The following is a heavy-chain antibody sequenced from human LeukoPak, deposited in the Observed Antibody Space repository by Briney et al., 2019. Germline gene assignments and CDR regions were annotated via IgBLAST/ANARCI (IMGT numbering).Heavy chain of an antibody. D-gene: IGHD3-22*01. CDR2: INLSGGST. Sequence: ASVKVSCKASGYTFTSYYMHWVRQAPGHGLEWMGIINLSGGSTSYAQKFQGRVTMTRDTSTSTVYMELSSLRSEDTAVYYCAKASGSGSLYYDSSAYYYMVVWGKGTTVTVSS. CDR3: AKASGSGSLYYDSSAYYYMVV. J-gene: IGHJ6*03. V-gene: IGHV1-46*01. CDR1: GYTFTSYY.